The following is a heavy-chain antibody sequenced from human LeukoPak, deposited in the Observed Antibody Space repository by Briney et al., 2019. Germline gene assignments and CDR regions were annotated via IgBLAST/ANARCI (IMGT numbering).Heavy chain of an antibody. CDR2: IYSGGST. J-gene: IGHJ5*02. D-gene: IGHD6-19*01. CDR1: GFTVSSNY. CDR3: ARGGSVAVAGTGWFDP. V-gene: IGHV3-66*01. Sequence: GSLRLSCAASGFTVSSNYMSWVRQAPGKGLEWVSVIYSGGSTYYADSVKGRSTISRDNSKNTLYLQMNSLRAEDTAVYYCARGGSVAVAGTGWFDPWGQGTLVTVSS.